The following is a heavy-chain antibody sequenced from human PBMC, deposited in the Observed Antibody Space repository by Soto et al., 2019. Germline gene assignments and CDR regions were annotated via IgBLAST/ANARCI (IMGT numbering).Heavy chain of an antibody. Sequence: SVKVSCKASGGTFSSYAISWVRQAPGQGLEWMGGIIPIFGTANYAQKFQGRVTITADESTSTAYMELSSLRSEDTAVYYCATDQRGYSYGSNYCDKRSLVTVPS. D-gene: IGHD5-18*01. J-gene: IGHJ4*02. CDR3: ATDQRGYSYGSNY. V-gene: IGHV1-69*13. CDR1: GGTFSSYA. CDR2: IIPIFGTA.